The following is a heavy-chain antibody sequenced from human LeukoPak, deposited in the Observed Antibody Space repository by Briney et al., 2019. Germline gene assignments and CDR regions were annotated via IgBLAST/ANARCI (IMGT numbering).Heavy chain of an antibody. D-gene: IGHD5-24*01. J-gene: IGHJ4*02. CDR2: IITILGIA. CDR3: AILPSGDGYANFDY. V-gene: IGHV1-69*04. CDR1: GGTLSSYA. Sequence: SVYLSCNPSGGTLSSYAISWVRHAPGQGLEWMGRIITILGIANYTQTFQGRDTMTADQSTSTAYMELSSLRSEDTAVYYCAILPSGDGYANFDYWGQGTLVSVSS.